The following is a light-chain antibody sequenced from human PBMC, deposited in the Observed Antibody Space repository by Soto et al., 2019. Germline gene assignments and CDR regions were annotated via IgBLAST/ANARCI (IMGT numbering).Light chain of an antibody. CDR3: SSYTSSGSRV. J-gene: IGLJ2*01. Sequence: QSVLTQPASVSGSPGQSIAISCTGTNSDVGGYNYDSWYQQHPGKAPKLMIYDVSNRPSGVSDRFSGSKSGNTASLTISGLQAEDEADYYCSSYTSSGSRVFGGGTKLTVL. CDR1: NSDVGGYNY. V-gene: IGLV2-14*01. CDR2: DVS.